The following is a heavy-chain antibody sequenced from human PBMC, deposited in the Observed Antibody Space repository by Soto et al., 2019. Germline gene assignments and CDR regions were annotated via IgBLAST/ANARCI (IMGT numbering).Heavy chain of an antibody. D-gene: IGHD4-17*01. J-gene: IGHJ4*02. V-gene: IGHV4-34*01. CDR3: ARGLIGDYFDY. CDR1: GGSFSGYY. CDR2: INHSGST. Sequence: SETLSLTCAVYGGSFSGYYWSWIRQPPGKGLEWIGEINHSGSTNYNPSLKSRVTISVDTSKNQFSLKLSSVTAADTAVYYCARGLIGDYFDYWGQGTLVTVSS.